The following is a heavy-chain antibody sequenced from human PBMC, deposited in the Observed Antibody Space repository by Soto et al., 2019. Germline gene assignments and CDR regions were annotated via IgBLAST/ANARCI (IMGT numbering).Heavy chain of an antibody. CDR1: GLTYNSYA. J-gene: IGHJ6*02. V-gene: IGHV3-23*01. D-gene: IGHD6-13*01. CDR2: IRGSGGST. CDR3: AKDGSLGGKQQLFGSIYYYGMDV. Sequence: PGGSLRLSCAPSGLTYNSYAMSWVRQAPGKGLEWVSAIRGSGGSTYYADSVKGRFTISRDNSKNTQYLQMNSLRADDTAVYYCAKDGSLGGKQQLFGSIYYYGMDVWGQGTTVTVSS.